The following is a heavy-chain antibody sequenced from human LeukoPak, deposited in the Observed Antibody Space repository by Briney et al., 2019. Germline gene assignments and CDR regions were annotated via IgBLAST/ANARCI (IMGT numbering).Heavy chain of an antibody. J-gene: IGHJ4*02. CDR1: GFTFSTYW. Sequence: GGSLRLSCAASGFTFSTYWMHWVRQAPGKGLVWVSRIDGEGSVTKYTDSVKGRFTISRDNAKNTVYLQMNSLRAEDTAVYYCTTGGSYFFDYWGQGTLVTVTS. CDR3: TTGGSYFFDY. D-gene: IGHD1-1*01. CDR2: IDGEGSVT. V-gene: IGHV3-74*01.